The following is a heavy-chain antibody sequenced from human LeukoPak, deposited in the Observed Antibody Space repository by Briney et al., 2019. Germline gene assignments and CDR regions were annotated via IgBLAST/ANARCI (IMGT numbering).Heavy chain of an antibody. Sequence: SVKVSCKASGYTFTGYYMHWVRQAPGQGLEWMGGIIPIFGTANYVQKFQGRVTITADESTSTAYMELSSLRSEDTAVYQCASTKSEIGGASFLDYWGQGTLVTVSS. CDR3: ASTKSEIGGASFLDY. CDR1: GYTFTGYY. D-gene: IGHD1-26*01. J-gene: IGHJ4*02. CDR2: IIPIFGTA. V-gene: IGHV1-69*13.